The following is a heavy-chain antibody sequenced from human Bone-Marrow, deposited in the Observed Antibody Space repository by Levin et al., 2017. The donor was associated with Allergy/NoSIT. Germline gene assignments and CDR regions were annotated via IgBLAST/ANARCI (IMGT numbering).Heavy chain of an antibody. CDR2: ISDDGSDK. CDR3: ARVYSSYAFDI. V-gene: IGHV3-30-3*01. D-gene: IGHD4-11*01. CDR1: GFTFRSYG. J-gene: IGHJ3*02. Sequence: GGSLRLSCAASGFTFRSYGFHWVRQAAGKGLEWVAFISDDGSDKNEVDSVRGRFTISRDNSKNTVYLQMNSLRGEDTALYYCARVYSSYAFDIWGQGTMVTVSS.